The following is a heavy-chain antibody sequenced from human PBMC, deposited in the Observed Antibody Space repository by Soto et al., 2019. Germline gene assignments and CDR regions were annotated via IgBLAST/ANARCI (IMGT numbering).Heavy chain of an antibody. D-gene: IGHD2-15*01. CDR2: IIPIFGTA. J-gene: IGHJ6*02. CDR1: GGTFSSYA. V-gene: IGHV1-69*01. CDR3: ARGDCSGGSCYRWGDTYYYYGMDV. Sequence: QVQLVQSGAEVKKPGSSVKVSCKASGGTFSSYAISWVRQAPGQGLEWMGGIIPIFGTANYAQKFQGRVTITADEPTSTAYMELSSLRSEDAAVYYCARGDCSGGSCYRWGDTYYYYGMDVWGQGTTVTVSS.